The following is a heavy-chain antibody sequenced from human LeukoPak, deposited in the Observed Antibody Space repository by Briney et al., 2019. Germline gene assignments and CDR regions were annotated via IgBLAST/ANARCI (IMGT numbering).Heavy chain of an antibody. CDR3: AREDGSGSSPPSMDV. CDR2: MNPNSGNT. D-gene: IGHD3-10*01. CDR1: GYTFPSYA. Sequence: ASVKVSCKASGYTFPSYAMNWVRQAPGQGLEWMGWMNPNSGNTGYAQKFQGRVTMTRNTSISTAYMELSSLRSEDTAVYYCAREDGSGSSPPSMDVWGQGTTVTVSS. J-gene: IGHJ6*02. V-gene: IGHV1-8*02.